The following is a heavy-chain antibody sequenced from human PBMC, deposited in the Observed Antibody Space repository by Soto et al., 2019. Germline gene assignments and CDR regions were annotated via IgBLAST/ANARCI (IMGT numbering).Heavy chain of an antibody. CDR2: INPSGGST. Sequence: ASVKVSCKASGYTFTSYYMHWVRQAPGQGLEWMGIINPSGGSTSYAQKFQGRVTMTRDTSTSTVYMELSSLRSEDTAVYYCAREEYCSGGSCYSGYYYYYMDVWGKGTTVTVSS. J-gene: IGHJ6*03. CDR3: AREEYCSGGSCYSGYYYYYMDV. D-gene: IGHD2-15*01. V-gene: IGHV1-46*01. CDR1: GYTFTSYY.